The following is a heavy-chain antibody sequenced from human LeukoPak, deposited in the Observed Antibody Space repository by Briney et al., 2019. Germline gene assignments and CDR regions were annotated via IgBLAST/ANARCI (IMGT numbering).Heavy chain of an antibody. CDR1: GGSFSGYY. J-gene: IGHJ4*02. CDR2: INHSGST. CDR3: VRAVTHDPIAVAGRLDY. Sequence: SETLSLTCAVYGGSFSGYYWSWIRQPPGKGLEWIGEINHSGSTNYNPSLKSRVTMSVDTSKNQFSLKLSSVTAADTAVYYCVRAVTHDPIAVAGRLDYWGQGTLVTVSS. V-gene: IGHV4-34*01. D-gene: IGHD6-19*01.